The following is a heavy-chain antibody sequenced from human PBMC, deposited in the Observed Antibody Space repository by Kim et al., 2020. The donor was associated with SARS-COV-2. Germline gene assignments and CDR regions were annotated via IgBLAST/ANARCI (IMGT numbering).Heavy chain of an antibody. Sequence: GGSLRLSCAASGFTFSDYYMSWIRQAPGKGLEWVSYISSISSYTNYADSVKGRFTISRDNAKNSLYLQMNSLRAEDTAVYYCARGGLYYYDSSGYYYGDYWGQGTLVTVSS. CDR2: ISSISSYT. CDR1: GFTFSDYY. D-gene: IGHD3-22*01. J-gene: IGHJ4*02. CDR3: ARGGLYYYDSSGYYYGDY. V-gene: IGHV3-11*06.